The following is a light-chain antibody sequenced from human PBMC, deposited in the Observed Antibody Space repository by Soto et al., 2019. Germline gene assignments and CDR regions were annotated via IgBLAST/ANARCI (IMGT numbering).Light chain of an antibody. CDR1: QSVSSN. Sequence: EIVMTQSPATLSVCPGERATLSYRAGQSVSSNNLAWYQQRPGQAPRVVIYGASTRATGIPARFSGSGSGTEFTLTISSLQSEDFAVYYCQQYNNWPQTFGQGTKVDIK. J-gene: IGKJ1*01. V-gene: IGKV3-15*01. CDR3: QQYNNWPQT. CDR2: GAS.